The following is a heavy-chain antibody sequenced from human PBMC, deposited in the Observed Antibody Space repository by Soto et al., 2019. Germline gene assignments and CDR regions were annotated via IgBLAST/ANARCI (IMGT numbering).Heavy chain of an antibody. J-gene: IGHJ6*03. CDR2: ISGSGGST. CDR1: GFTFSSYA. V-gene: IGHV3-23*01. D-gene: IGHD6-6*01. CDR3: AKEGRGYHYSSSSAPWHYYYYYMDV. Sequence: EVQLLESGGGLVQPGGSLRLSCAASGFTFSSYAMSWVRQAPGKGLEWVSAISGSGGSTYYADSVKGRFTISRDNSKNTLYLQMNSLRAEDTAVYYCAKEGRGYHYSSSSAPWHYYYYYMDVWGKGTTVTVSS.